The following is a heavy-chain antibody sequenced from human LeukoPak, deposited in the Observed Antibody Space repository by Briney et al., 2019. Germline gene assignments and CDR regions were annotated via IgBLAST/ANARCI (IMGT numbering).Heavy chain of an antibody. CDR2: XXXXXGET. V-gene: IGHV1-24*01. J-gene: IGHJ6*04. CDR3: ATDQGVATTTTNYYYYGMDV. D-gene: IGHD5-12*01. CDR1: GYTLTELS. Sequence: ASVKVSCKVSGYTLTELSMHWVRQAPGKGLXXXXXXXXXXGETIYAQKFQGRVTMTEDTSTDTAYMELSSLRSEDTAVYYCATDQGVATTTTNYYYYGMDVWGKGTTVTVSS.